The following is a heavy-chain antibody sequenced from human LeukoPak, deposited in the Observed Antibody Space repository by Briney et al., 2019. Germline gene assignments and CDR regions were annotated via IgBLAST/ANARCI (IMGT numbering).Heavy chain of an antibody. CDR3: ARHRAYSSSSPFDY. Sequence: SETLSLTCSVSGGSINSLYWSWIRQPPGKGLEWIGYIYYTGSTNYNPSLKSRVTMFVDMSKNRFSLRLSSVTAADTAVYYCARHRAYSSSSPFDYWGQGTLVTVSS. D-gene: IGHD6-6*01. V-gene: IGHV4-59*08. CDR1: GGSINSLY. CDR2: IYYTGST. J-gene: IGHJ4*02.